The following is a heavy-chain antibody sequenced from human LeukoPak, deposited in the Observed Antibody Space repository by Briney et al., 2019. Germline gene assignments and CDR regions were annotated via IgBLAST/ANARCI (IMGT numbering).Heavy chain of an antibody. Sequence: PGGSLRLSCAASGFTFSSYWMHGVRQAPGKGLVWVSRINSDGSSTSYADSVKGRFTISRDNAKNTLYLQMNSLRAEDTAVYYCARLKEGSGSYRYWGQGTLVTVSS. J-gene: IGHJ4*02. V-gene: IGHV3-74*01. CDR1: GFTFSSYW. CDR2: INSDGSST. CDR3: ARLKEGSGSYRY. D-gene: IGHD3-10*01.